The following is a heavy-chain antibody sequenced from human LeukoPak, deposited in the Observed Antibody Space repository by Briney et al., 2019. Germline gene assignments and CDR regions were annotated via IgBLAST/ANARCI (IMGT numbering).Heavy chain of an antibody. V-gene: IGHV4-34*01. J-gene: IGHJ4*02. CDR2: INHSGST. CDR1: GGSFSGYY. CDR3: ARVEYSSGWLDFDY. Sequence: PSETLSLTCAVYGGSFSGYYWSWIRQPPGKGLEWIGEINHSGSTNYNPSLKSRVTISVDTSNNQFSLKLSSVTAADTAVYYCARVEYSSGWLDFDYWSQGTLVTVSS. D-gene: IGHD6-19*01.